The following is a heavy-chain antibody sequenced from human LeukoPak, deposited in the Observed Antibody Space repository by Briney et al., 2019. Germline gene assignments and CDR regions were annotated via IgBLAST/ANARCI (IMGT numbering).Heavy chain of an antibody. CDR1: GFTFSTYA. Sequence: GGSLRLSCAASGFTFSTYAMSWVRQAPGKGLEWVSTISGSGGSTYYADSVKGRFTISRDSSKNTLYLQMNSLRAEDTAVYYCAKDCSPTYYYGSGSYYYDYWGQGTLVTVSS. D-gene: IGHD3-10*01. J-gene: IGHJ4*02. CDR3: AKDCSPTYYYGSGSYYYDY. V-gene: IGHV3-23*01. CDR2: ISGSGGST.